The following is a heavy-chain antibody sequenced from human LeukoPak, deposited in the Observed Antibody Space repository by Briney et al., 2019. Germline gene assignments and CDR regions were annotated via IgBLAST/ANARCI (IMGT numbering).Heavy chain of an antibody. CDR1: GFTFSSYG. J-gene: IGHJ4*02. Sequence: GGSLRLSCAASGFTFSSYGMHWVRQAPGKGLEWVAVIWYDGSNKYYADSVKGRFTMSRDNSKNTLSLQMNSLRAEDTAVYYCAKAPDCNSASCYTAIDYWGQGTLVTVSS. CDR2: IWYDGSNK. D-gene: IGHD2-2*02. CDR3: AKAPDCNSASCYTAIDY. V-gene: IGHV3-33*06.